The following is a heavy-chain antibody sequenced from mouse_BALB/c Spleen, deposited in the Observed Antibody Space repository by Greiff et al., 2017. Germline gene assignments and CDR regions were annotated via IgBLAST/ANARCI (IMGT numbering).Heavy chain of an antibody. J-gene: IGHJ4*01. CDR1: GYTFTDYN. CDR3: ARYYRYDYYAMDY. V-gene: IGHV1-18*01. CDR2: ITPNNGGT. D-gene: IGHD2-14*01. Sequence: EGQLQQSGPELVKPGASVKIPCKASGYTFTDYNMDWVKQSHGKSLEWIGDITPNNGGTIYNQKFKGKATLTVDKSSSTAYMELRSLTSEDTAVYYCARYYRYDYYAMDYWGQGTSVTVSS.